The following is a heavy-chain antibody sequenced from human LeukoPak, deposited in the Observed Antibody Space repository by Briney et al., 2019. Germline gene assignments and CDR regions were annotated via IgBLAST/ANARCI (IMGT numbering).Heavy chain of an antibody. CDR3: ARDDFCSSTSCSAAGHYYYGMDV. J-gene: IGHJ6*02. V-gene: IGHV6-1*01. Sequence: SQSLSLTCAISGDSVSSNSAAWNWIRQSPSRGLEWLGRTYYRSKWYNEYAVSVKSRITINPDTSKNQFSLQLNSVTPEDTAVYYCARDDFCSSTSCSAAGHYYYGMDVWGQGTTVTVSS. CDR1: GDSVSSNSAA. D-gene: IGHD2-2*01. CDR2: TYYRSKWYN.